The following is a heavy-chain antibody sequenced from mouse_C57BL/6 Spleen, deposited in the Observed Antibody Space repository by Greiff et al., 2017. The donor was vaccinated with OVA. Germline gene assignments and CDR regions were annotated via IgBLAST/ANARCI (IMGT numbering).Heavy chain of an antibody. D-gene: IGHD1-1*01. CDR2: IDPSDSYT. V-gene: IGHV1-69*01. CDR1: GYTFTSYW. J-gene: IGHJ1*03. CDR3: AIGGTTVVGDWYFDV. Sequence: QVQLQQPGAELVMPGASVKLSCKASGYTFTSYWMHWVKQRPGQGLEWIGEIDPSDSYTNYNQKFKGKSTLTVDKSSSTAYMQLSSLTSEDSAVYYCAIGGTTVVGDWYFDVWGTGTTVTVSS.